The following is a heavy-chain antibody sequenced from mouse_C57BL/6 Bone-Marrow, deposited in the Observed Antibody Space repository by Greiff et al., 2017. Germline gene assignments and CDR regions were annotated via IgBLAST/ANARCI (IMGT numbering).Heavy chain of an antibody. D-gene: IGHD1-1*01. CDR3: ARYKPDYYGSSYDAMDY. CDR1: GFTFTDYY. CDR2: IRNKANGYTT. J-gene: IGHJ4*01. Sequence: EVQLVESGGGLVQPGGSLSLSCAASGFTFTDYYMSWVRQPPGKALEWLGFIRNKANGYTTEYSASVKGRFTISRDNSQSILYLQMNALRAEDSATYYCARYKPDYYGSSYDAMDYWGQGTSVTVSS. V-gene: IGHV7-3*01.